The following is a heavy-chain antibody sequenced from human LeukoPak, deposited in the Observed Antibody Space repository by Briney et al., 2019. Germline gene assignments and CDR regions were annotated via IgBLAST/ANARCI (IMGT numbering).Heavy chain of an antibody. Sequence: GGSLRLSCVASGFTFSGYWMHWVRQAPGMGLVWVSRLNSDGTTINYADSVKGRFTISRDNAKNTVYLQMSGLRDDDTALYFCVRGAGGPRNYVLDYWGQGALVSVSS. CDR2: LNSDGTTI. CDR3: VRGAGGPRNYVLDY. J-gene: IGHJ4*02. CDR1: GFTFSGYW. D-gene: IGHD3-10*02. V-gene: IGHV3-74*01.